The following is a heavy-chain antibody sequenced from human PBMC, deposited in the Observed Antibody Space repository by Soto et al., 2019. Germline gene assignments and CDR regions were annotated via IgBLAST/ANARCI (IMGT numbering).Heavy chain of an antibody. V-gene: IGHV2-5*02. CDR2: IYWDDDK. Sequence: QITLKESGPTLVKPTQSLSLTCTFSGFSLSTSGVGVGWIRQPPGKALEGLGLIYWDDDKGYSPSLKSRLTINKDAAKNHVLLTMTNMDPVDTATYYCAHRDGYSSSWYYYYYGMDVWGQGTTVTVSS. D-gene: IGHD6-13*01. J-gene: IGHJ6*02. CDR1: GFSLSTSGVG. CDR3: AHRDGYSSSWYYYYYGMDV.